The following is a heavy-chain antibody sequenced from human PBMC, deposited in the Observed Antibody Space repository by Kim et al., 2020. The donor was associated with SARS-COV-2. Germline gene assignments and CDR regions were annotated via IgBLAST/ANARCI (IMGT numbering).Heavy chain of an antibody. Sequence: GGSLRLSCAASGFTFSAYAMTWVRQAPGKGLEWVSAISGSDGSTYYADSVKGRFIISRDNSKNMLHLQMNSLRAEDTAVYYCAKHFGSSGSEFQHWGQGTLVTVSS. V-gene: IGHV3-23*01. CDR1: GFTFSAYA. D-gene: IGHD3-22*01. J-gene: IGHJ1*01. CDR2: ISGSDGST. CDR3: AKHFGSSGSEFQH.